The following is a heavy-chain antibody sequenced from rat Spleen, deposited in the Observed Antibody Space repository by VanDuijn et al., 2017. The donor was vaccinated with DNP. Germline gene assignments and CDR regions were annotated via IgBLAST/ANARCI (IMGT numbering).Heavy chain of an antibody. CDR3: ARESSRFAY. V-gene: IGHV5-25*01. Sequence: EVQLVESGGGLVQPGRSLKLSCAASGFTFSNYDMAWVRQAPTKGLEWVASISTSGGSTYYRDSVKGRFTVSRDNAKSTLYLQMDSLRSEDTATYYCARESSRFAYWGQGTLVTVSS. CDR1: GFTFSNYD. J-gene: IGHJ3*01. D-gene: IGHD1-2*01. CDR2: ISTSGGST.